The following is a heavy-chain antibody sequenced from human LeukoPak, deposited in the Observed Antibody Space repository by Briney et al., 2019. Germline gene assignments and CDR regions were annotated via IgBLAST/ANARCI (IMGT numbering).Heavy chain of an antibody. CDR2: INPNSGGT. CDR3: ARLSSRSSWYPADY. J-gene: IGHJ4*02. D-gene: IGHD6-13*01. V-gene: IGHV1-2*02. Sequence: ASVKVSCKASGYTFTSYDINWVRQATGQGLEWMRWINPNSGGTNYAQKFQGRVTMTRDTSISTAYMELSRLRSDDTAVYYCARLSSRSSWYPADYWGQGTLVTVSS. CDR1: GYTFTSYD.